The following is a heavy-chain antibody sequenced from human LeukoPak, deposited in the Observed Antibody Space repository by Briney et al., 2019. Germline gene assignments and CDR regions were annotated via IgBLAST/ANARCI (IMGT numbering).Heavy chain of an antibody. D-gene: IGHD4-11*01. J-gene: IGHJ4*02. CDR3: ARELLGHNSNSDY. Sequence: ASVKVSCKASGYTFTSYDINWVRQATGQGLEWMGWMNPNSGNTGYAQKFQGRVTITADESTSTAYMELSSLRSEDTAVYYCARELLGHNSNSDYWGQGTLVTVSS. V-gene: IGHV1-8*03. CDR2: MNPNSGNT. CDR1: GYTFTSYD.